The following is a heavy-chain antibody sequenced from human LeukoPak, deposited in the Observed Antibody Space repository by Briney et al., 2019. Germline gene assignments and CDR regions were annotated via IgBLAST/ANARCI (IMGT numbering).Heavy chain of an antibody. D-gene: IGHD2-2*01. CDR2: MNPNSGNT. CDR3: ASSRYCSSTSCWRMWFDP. V-gene: IGHV1-8*03. CDR1: GYTFTSYD. J-gene: IGHJ5*02. Sequence: GASVKVSCKASGYTFTSYDINWVRQATGQGLEWMGWMNPNSGNTGYAQKFQGRVTITRNTSISTAYMELSSLRSEDTAVYYCASSRYCSSTSCWRMWFDPWGQGTLVTVSS.